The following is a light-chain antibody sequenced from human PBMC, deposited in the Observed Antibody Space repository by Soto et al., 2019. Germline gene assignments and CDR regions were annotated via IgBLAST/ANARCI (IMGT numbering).Light chain of an antibody. CDR3: LQDYGDSWT. CDR2: AAS. Sequence: QMTQSPSSLSASVGEKIIITCRASRDVGSDVSWYQQKPGQAPKLLIYAASNLYTGVPSRFSGIRSGTEFTLTISSLQPEDFASYYCLQDYGDSWTFGQGTKVDIK. J-gene: IGKJ1*01. V-gene: IGKV1-6*01. CDR1: RDVGSD.